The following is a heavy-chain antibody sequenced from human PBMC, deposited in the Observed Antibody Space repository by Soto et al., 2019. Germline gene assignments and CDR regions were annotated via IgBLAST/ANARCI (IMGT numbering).Heavy chain of an antibody. CDR3: ARERYSYGQPGGNDAFDI. CDR1: GGSVSSGSYY. D-gene: IGHD5-18*01. J-gene: IGHJ3*02. V-gene: IGHV4-61*01. CDR2: IYYSGST. Sequence: SETLSLTCTVSGGSVSSGSYYWSWIRQPPGKGLEWIGYIYYSGSTNYNPSLKSRVTISVDTSKNQFSLKLSSVTAADTAVYYCARERYSYGQPGGNDAFDIWGQGTMVTVSS.